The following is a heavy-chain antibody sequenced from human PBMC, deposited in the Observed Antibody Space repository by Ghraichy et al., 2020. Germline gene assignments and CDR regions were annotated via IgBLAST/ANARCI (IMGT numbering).Heavy chain of an antibody. V-gene: IGHV3-30*18. Sequence: GGSLRLSCAASGFTFSSYDMNWVRQAPGKGLEWVALISYVGSSKYYTASVKGRFTISRDKSKNTLYLQMNSLRAEDTAVYYCAKGLLEGYYGSGSYFVGFDYWGQGTLVTVSS. CDR1: GFTFSSYD. CDR3: AKGLLEGYYGSGSYFVGFDY. D-gene: IGHD3-10*01. J-gene: IGHJ4*02. CDR2: ISYVGSSK.